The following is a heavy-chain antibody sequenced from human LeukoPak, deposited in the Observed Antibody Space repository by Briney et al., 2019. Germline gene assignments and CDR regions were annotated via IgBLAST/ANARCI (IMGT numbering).Heavy chain of an antibody. J-gene: IGHJ4*02. V-gene: IGHV4-34*01. CDR3: AREGGDYDIDY. Sequence: PSETLSLTYAVYGGSFSGYYWSWIRQPPGKGLEWIGEINRSGSTNYNPSLKSRVTISVDTSKNQFSLKLSSVTAADTAVYYCAREGGDYDIDYWGQGTLVTVSS. CDR2: INRSGST. D-gene: IGHD4-17*01. CDR1: GGSFSGYY.